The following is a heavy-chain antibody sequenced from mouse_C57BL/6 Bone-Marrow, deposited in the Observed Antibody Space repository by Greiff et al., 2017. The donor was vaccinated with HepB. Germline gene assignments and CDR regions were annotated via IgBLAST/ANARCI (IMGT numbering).Heavy chain of an antibody. D-gene: IGHD1-1*01. V-gene: IGHV5-2*01. J-gene: IGHJ4*01. Sequence: EVQGVESGGGLVQPGESLKLSCESNEYEFPSHDMSWVRKTPEKRLELVAAINSDGGSTYYPDTMERRFIIARDHTKKTLYLQMSSLRSEDTALYYCARPKSYYYYAMDYWGQGTSVTVSS. CDR1: EYEFPSHD. CDR3: ARPKSYYYYAMDY. CDR2: INSDGGST.